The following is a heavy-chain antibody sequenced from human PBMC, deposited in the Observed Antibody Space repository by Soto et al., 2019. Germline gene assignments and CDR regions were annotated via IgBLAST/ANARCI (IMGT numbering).Heavy chain of an antibody. CDR3: AKPPYGSGSWVDAFDI. D-gene: IGHD3-10*01. V-gene: IGHV3-23*01. CDR2: ISGSGDIT. CDR1: GFTFRNYA. Sequence: EVQLLESGGGLVQPGGSLRLSCAASGFTFRNYAMSWVRQAPGKGLEWVSAISGSGDITYYADSVKGRFTISRDNSNNTLYLQMNSLRAXDTAVYYCAKPPYGSGSWVDAFDIWGQGTMVTVSS. J-gene: IGHJ3*02.